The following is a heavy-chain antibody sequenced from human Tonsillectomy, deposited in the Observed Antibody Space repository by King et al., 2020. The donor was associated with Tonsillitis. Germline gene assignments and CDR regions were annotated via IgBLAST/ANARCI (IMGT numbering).Heavy chain of an antibody. D-gene: IGHD7-27*01. V-gene: IGHV1-46*03. Sequence: VQLVESGAEVKKPGASVKVSCKASGYTFTSHYMHWVRQAPGQGLEWMGIINPSGGRTNYAQKFQGRVSMTRDTSTSTVYMELSSLRSDDTAVYYCARGWLIGDYDYWGQGTLVTVSS. J-gene: IGHJ4*02. CDR3: ARGWLIGDYDY. CDR1: GYTFTSHY. CDR2: INPSGGRT.